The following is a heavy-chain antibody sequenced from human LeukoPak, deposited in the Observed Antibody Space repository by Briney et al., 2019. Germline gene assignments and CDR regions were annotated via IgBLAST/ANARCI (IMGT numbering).Heavy chain of an antibody. CDR1: GASISSNY. J-gene: IGHJ4*02. D-gene: IGHD3-10*01. V-gene: IGHV4-59*12. Sequence: SETLSLTCSVSGASISSNYWTWIRQPPGKGLEWIGNIYYSGTTNYNPSLKSRVTMSVDTSKNQFSLKLSSVTAADTAVYYCARLKDGSGSYQTFDYWGQGTLVTVSS. CDR2: IYYSGTT. CDR3: ARLKDGSGSYQTFDY.